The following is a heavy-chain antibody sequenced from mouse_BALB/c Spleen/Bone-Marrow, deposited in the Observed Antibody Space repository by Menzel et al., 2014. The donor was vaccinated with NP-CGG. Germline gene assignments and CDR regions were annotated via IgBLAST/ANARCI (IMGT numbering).Heavy chain of an antibody. D-gene: IGHD1-1*01. CDR2: IWSGGST. CDR3: ARNYYGSSYCAMDY. Sequence: VMLVESGPGLVQPSQSLSITCTVSGFSLTSYGVHWVRQSPGKGLEWLGVIWSGGSTDYNAAFISRLSISKDNSKSQVFFKMNSLQANDTAIYYCARNYYGSSYCAMDYWGQGTSVTVSS. J-gene: IGHJ4*01. V-gene: IGHV2-2*02. CDR1: GFSLTSYG.